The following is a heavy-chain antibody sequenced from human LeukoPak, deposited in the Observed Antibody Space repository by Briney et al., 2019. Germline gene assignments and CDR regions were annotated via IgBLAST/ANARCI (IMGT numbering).Heavy chain of an antibody. V-gene: IGHV3-23*01. D-gene: IGHD3-22*01. CDR2: VSDCGGRT. Sequence: PRWSVRLSCAASGFTFSSYAMSWVRQAPGKGLEWVSAVSDCGGRTYYADSVKGRFTISRDNSKNTLYLQMNSLRAEDTAVYYCAKDRYYDSSRANFDYWGQGTLVTVSS. CDR3: AKDRYYDSSRANFDY. CDR1: GFTFSSYA. J-gene: IGHJ4*02.